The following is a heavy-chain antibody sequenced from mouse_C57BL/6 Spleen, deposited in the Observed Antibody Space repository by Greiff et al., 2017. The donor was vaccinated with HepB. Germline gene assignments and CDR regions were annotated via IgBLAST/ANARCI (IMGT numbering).Heavy chain of an antibody. J-gene: IGHJ4*01. V-gene: IGHV1-7*01. CDR2: INPSSGYT. D-gene: IGHD3-2*02. CDR1: GYTFTSYW. Sequence: QVQLQQSGAELAKPGASVKLSCTASGYTFTSYWMHWVKQRPGQGLEWIGYINPSSGYTKYNQKFKDKATLTADKSSNTAYMQLSSLTYEDSAVYYCARGSGPYAMDYWGQGTSVTVSS. CDR3: ARGSGPYAMDY.